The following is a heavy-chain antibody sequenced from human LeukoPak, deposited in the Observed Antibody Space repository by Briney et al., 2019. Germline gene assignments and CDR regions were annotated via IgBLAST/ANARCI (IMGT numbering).Heavy chain of an antibody. Sequence: SGTLSLTCAVSGGSISSTNWWSWVRQPPGKGLEWIGEIYHSGSTNYNPSLKSRVTISVDTSKNQFSLKLSSVTAADTAVYYCARDSSSTYAFDIWGQGTMVTVSS. CDR3: ARDSSSTYAFDI. CDR1: GGSISSTNW. J-gene: IGHJ3*02. D-gene: IGHD6-13*01. V-gene: IGHV4-4*02. CDR2: IYHSGST.